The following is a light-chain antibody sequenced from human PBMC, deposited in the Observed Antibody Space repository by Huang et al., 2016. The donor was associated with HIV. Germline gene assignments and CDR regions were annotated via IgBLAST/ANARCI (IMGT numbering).Light chain of an antibody. CDR2: LGA. Sequence: DIVMTQSPLSLSVTLGEPASISFKSNQSLLYSNGYTYLDWYLQKPGQSPQLLIFLGADRASGVPDRFSGSGTVVDFTLTISRLEAEDVGVYYCMQGLQTPPTFGQGTKVEI. CDR1: QSLLYSNGYTY. J-gene: IGKJ1*01. V-gene: IGKV2-28*01. CDR3: MQGLQTPPT.